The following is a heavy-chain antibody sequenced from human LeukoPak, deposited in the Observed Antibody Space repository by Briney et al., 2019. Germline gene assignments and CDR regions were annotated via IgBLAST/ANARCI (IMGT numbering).Heavy chain of an antibody. CDR2: IWYDGSNK. CDR1: GFTFSSYG. CDR3: AKDVGSTFFYFDY. J-gene: IGHJ4*02. Sequence: GGSLRLSCAASGFTFSSYGMHWVRQAPGKGLEWVAVIWYDGSNKYYADSVKGRFTISRDNSKNMLYLQMNSLRAGDTAVYYCAKDVGSTFFYFDYWGQGTLVTVSS. V-gene: IGHV3-33*06. D-gene: IGHD3-16*01.